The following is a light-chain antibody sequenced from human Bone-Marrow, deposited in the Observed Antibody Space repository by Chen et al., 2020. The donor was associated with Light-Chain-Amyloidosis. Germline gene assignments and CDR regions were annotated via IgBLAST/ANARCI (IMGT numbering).Light chain of an antibody. Sequence: SYELTQPPSVSVSPGQTARITCSGDDLPTKYAYWYQQKPGQAPVLVIHRDTERPSGISERFSGSSSGTTASLTISGVQSGDVVESPCHSSDSSGTYEVIFGGGTKLTVL. J-gene: IGLJ2*01. CDR3: HSSDSSGTYEVI. CDR2: RDT. CDR1: DLPTKY. V-gene: IGLV3-25*03.